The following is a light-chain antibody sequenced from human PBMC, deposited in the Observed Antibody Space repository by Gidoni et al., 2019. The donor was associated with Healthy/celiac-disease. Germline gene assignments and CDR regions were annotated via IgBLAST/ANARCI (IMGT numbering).Light chain of an antibody. J-gene: IGKJ2*01. V-gene: IGKV4-1*01. CDR2: WAS. CDR1: NSVLYSSNNKDY. CDR3: QQYYSTPYT. Sequence: DIVMTQSPDSLAVSLGERATINCKSSNSVLYSSNNKDYLAWYPQKPGQTPKLLIFWASTRESGVPDRFSGSGSGTDFTLTISSLQAEDVAVYYCQQYYSTPYTFGQGTKLEIK.